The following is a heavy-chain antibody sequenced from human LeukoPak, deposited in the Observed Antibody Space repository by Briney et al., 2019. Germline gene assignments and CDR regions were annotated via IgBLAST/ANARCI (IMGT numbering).Heavy chain of an antibody. CDR2: ISTYNGNT. V-gene: IGHV1-18*01. CDR3: ARESFSLKQVDTAMLLT. D-gene: IGHD5-18*01. J-gene: IGHJ5*02. CDR1: GYTFTNFG. Sequence: ASVKVSCKASGYTFTNFGISWVRQAPGQGLQWMGWISTYNGNTNYAQKLQGRVTMTTDTYTTTAYMELRSLRSDDTAVYYCARESFSLKQVDTAMLLTWGQGTLVTVSS.